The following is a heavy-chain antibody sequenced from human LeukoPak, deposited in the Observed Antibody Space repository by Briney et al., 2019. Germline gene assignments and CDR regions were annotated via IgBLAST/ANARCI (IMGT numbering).Heavy chain of an antibody. CDR3: ARSSRTLYYYGSGARAFDI. J-gene: IGHJ3*02. D-gene: IGHD3-10*01. Sequence: PSETLSLTCAVYGGSFSGYYWSWIRQPPGKGLEWIGEFNHSGSTNYNPSLKSRVTISVDTSKNQFSLKLSSVTAADTAVYYCARSSRTLYYYGSGARAFDIWGQGTMVTVSS. CDR1: GGSFSGYY. V-gene: IGHV4-34*01. CDR2: FNHSGST.